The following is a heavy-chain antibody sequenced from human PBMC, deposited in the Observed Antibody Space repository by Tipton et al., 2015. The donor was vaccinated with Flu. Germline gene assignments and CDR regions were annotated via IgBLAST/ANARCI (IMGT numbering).Heavy chain of an antibody. Sequence: QLVQSGAEVKKPGASVKVSCKASGYTFTSYDINWVRQATGQGLEWMGWMNPNSGNTGYAQKFQGRVTITADESTSTAYMELSSLRSEDTAVYYCARSITIFGGGDYWGQGTLVTVSS. CDR1: GYTFTSYD. V-gene: IGHV1-8*01. CDR3: ARSITIFGGGDY. J-gene: IGHJ4*02. D-gene: IGHD3-3*01. CDR2: MNPNSGNT.